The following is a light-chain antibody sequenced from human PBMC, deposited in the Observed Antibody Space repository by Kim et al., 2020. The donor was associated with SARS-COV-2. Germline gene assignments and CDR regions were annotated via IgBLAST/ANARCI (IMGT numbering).Light chain of an antibody. CDR3: CSYARGVTRV. V-gene: IGLV2-14*03. J-gene: IGLJ3*02. CDR2: DVT. Sequence: QSALTQPASVSGSPGQSITISCTGTSSDVGAYNYVSWYQQHPGKPPQLLIYDVTHRPSGVFDRFFGSKSGNTASLTISGLQAEDEADYYCCSYARGVTRVFGGGTQLPS. CDR1: SSDVGAYNY.